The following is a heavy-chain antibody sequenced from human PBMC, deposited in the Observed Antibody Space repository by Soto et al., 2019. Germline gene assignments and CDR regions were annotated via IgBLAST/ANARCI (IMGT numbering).Heavy chain of an antibody. J-gene: IGHJ4*02. CDR2: INAGNGNT. Sequence: QVQLVQSGAEEKKPGASVKVSCKASGYTFTSYAMHWVRQAPGQRLEWMGWINAGNGNTKYSQKFQGRVTITRDTSASTAYMELSSLRSEDTAVYYCARSIVAVTALDYWGLGTLVTVSS. CDR1: GYTFTSYA. CDR3: ARSIVAVTALDY. V-gene: IGHV1-3*05. D-gene: IGHD2-21*02.